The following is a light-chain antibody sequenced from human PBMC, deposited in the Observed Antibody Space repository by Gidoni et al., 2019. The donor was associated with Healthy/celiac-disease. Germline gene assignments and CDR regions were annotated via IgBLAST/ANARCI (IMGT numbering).Light chain of an antibody. Sequence: GDRVTITCQASQDISNYLNWYQQKPGKAPKLLIYDASNLETGVPSSFSGSGSGTDFTFTISSLQPEDIATYYCQQYDNLPFTWTFGQXTKVEIK. J-gene: IGKJ1*01. CDR2: DAS. V-gene: IGKV1-33*01. CDR1: QDISNY. CDR3: QQYDNLPFTWT.